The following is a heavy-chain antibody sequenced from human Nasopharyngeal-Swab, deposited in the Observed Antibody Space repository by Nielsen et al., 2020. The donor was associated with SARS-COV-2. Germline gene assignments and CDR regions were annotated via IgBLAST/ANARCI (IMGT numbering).Heavy chain of an antibody. V-gene: IGHV2-70*11. CDR3: VRIWSTIFGYAFDI. D-gene: IGHD3-3*01. CDR1: GFSLSTSGMC. J-gene: IGHJ3*02. CDR2: IDWDDDK. Sequence: SGPTLVKPTQTLTLTCTFSGFSLSTSGMCVSWIRQHPGKALEWLARIDWDDDKYYSTSLKIRLTISKGTSKNQVVLTMTNMDPVDTATYYCVRIWSTIFGYAFDIWGQGTMVTVSS.